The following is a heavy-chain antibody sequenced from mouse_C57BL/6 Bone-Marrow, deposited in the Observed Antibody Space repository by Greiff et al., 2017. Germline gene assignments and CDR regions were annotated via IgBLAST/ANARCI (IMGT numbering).Heavy chain of an antibody. CDR3: ARLGLCDPYWYFDV. CDR1: GYTFTSYW. V-gene: IGHV1-50*01. Sequence: QVQLQQPGAELVKPGASVKLSCKASGYTFTSYWMQWVKQRPGQGLEWIGEIDPSDSYTNYNQKFKGKATLTVDTSSSPAYMQLSSLTSEDSAVYYCARLGLCDPYWYFDVWGTGTTVTVSS. CDR2: IDPSDSYT. D-gene: IGHD3-1*01. J-gene: IGHJ1*03.